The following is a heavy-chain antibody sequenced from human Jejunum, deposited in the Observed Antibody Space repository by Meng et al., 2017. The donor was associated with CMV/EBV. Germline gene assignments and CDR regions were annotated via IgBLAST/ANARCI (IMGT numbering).Heavy chain of an antibody. V-gene: IGHV4-34*01. D-gene: IGHD3-3*01. Sequence: GSFSGYYWSWIRQPPGKGLEWIGDINHSGSTNYNPSLKGRLTISVDTSKKQVSLKLSSVTAADTAVYYCARAGRTIYGVIHYYFDYWGQGTLVTVSS. CDR3: ARAGRTIYGVIHYYFDY. J-gene: IGHJ4*02. CDR1: GSFSGYY. CDR2: INHSGST.